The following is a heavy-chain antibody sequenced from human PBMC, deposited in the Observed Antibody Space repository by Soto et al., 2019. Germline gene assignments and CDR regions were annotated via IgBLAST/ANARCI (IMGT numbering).Heavy chain of an antibody. CDR3: AVYSSSGYYGMDV. J-gene: IGHJ6*02. CDR1: GYTFTSYG. Sequence: ASVKVSCKASGYTFTSYGISWVLQAPGQGLEWMGWISAYNGNTNYAQKLQGRVTMTTDTSTSTAYMELRSLRSDDTAVYYCAVYSSSGYYGMDVWGQGTTVTVSS. CDR2: ISAYNGNT. D-gene: IGHD6-6*01. V-gene: IGHV1-18*04.